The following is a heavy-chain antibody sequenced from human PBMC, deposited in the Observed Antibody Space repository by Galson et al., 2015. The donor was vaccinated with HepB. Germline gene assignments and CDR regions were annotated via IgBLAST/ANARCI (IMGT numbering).Heavy chain of an antibody. CDR1: GFTFSSFS. D-gene: IGHD1-26*01. Sequence: SLRLSCAASGFTFSSFSMSWVRQAPGKGLEWVSYITSGGTTIYYADSVKGRFTLSRDNAKNSLFLQMNSLRAEDTAVYYCARWDIHGHANDYWGQGTLVTVSS. V-gene: IGHV3-48*01. CDR2: ITSGGTTI. J-gene: IGHJ4*02. CDR3: ARWDIHGHANDY.